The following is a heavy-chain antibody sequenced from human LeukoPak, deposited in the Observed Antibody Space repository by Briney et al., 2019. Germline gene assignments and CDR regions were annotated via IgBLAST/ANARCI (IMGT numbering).Heavy chain of an antibody. V-gene: IGHV3-74*01. CDR3: ARVGHCSSTACFIDY. Sequence: PGGSLRLSCAASGFTFSHYWMHWVRQAPGKGLVWVSRIESDGGSTDYAVSLKGRFTISRDNAKNTLYLEMNSLRAEDTAVYYCARVGHCSSTACFIDYWGQGTLVTVSS. CDR2: IESDGGST. CDR1: GFTFSHYW. D-gene: IGHD2-2*01. J-gene: IGHJ4*02.